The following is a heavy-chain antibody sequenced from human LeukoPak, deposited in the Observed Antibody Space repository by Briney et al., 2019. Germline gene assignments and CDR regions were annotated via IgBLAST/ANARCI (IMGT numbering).Heavy chain of an antibody. V-gene: IGHV3-73*01. D-gene: IGHD5-24*01. Sequence: GGSLRLSCAASGFTFSGSAMHWVRQASGKGLEWGGRIRSKANSYATAYAASVKGRFTISRDDSKNTAYLQMNSLKTEDTAVYYCTRLTREMATINWGQGTLVTVSS. CDR1: GFTFSGSA. J-gene: IGHJ4*02. CDR2: IRSKANSYAT. CDR3: TRLTREMATIN.